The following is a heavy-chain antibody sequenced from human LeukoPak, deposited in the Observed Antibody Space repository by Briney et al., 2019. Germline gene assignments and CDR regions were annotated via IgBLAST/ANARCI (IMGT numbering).Heavy chain of an antibody. J-gene: IGHJ4*02. D-gene: IGHD5-18*01. V-gene: IGHV1-69*15. CDR3: ARASSDDTAMATPFAY. CDR2: IIPIFGTA. Sequence: SVKVSCKASGGTFSSYAISWVRQAPGQGLEWMGRIIPIFGTANYVQKFQGRVTITADESTSTAYMDLSRLRSEDTAIYYCARASSDDTAMATPFAYWGQGTLVIVSS. CDR1: GGTFSSYA.